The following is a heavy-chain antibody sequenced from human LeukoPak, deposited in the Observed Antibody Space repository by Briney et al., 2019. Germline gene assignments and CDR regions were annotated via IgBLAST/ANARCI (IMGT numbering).Heavy chain of an antibody. V-gene: IGHV1-46*01. CDR3: ASPRAYCGGDCRGMDV. CDR1: GYTFTSYY. CDR2: INPSGGST. D-gene: IGHD2-21*02. J-gene: IGHJ6*02. Sequence: ASVKVSCKASGYTFTSYYMHWVRQAPGQGLEWMGIINPSGGSTSYAQKFQGRVTMTRDTSTSTVYMELSSLRSEDTAVYYCASPRAYCGGDCRGMDVWGQGTTVTVSS.